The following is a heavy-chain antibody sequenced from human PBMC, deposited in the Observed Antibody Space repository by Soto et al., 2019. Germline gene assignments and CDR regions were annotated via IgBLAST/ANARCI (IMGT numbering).Heavy chain of an antibody. CDR2: IYYSGST. Sequence: KPSETLSLTCTVSGGSISSGDYYWSWIRQPPGKGLEWIGYIYYSGSTYYNPSLKSRVTISVDTSKNQFSLKLSSVTAADTAVYYCARYSYGHTVGSWFEPWGQGTLVTVSS. D-gene: IGHD5-18*01. CDR3: ARYSYGHTVGSWFEP. V-gene: IGHV4-30-4*01. J-gene: IGHJ5*02. CDR1: GGSISSGDYY.